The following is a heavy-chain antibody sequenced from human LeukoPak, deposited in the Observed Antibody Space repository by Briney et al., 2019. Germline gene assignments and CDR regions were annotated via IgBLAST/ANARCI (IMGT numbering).Heavy chain of an antibody. V-gene: IGHV1-2*02. D-gene: IGHD3-3*01. CDR3: ARSHGGITIRNWFDP. CDR2: INTNSGGT. CDR1: GYTFTGYY. J-gene: IGHJ5*02. Sequence: ASVKASCKASGYTFTGYYMHWVRQAPGQGLEWMGWINTNSGGTNYAQKFQGRVTMTRDTSISTAYMELSRLRSDDTAVYYCARSHGGITIRNWFDPWGQGTLVTVSS.